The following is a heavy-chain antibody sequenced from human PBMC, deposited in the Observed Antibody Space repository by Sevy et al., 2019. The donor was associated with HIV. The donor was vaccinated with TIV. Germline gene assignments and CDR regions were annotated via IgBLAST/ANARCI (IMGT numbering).Heavy chain of an antibody. Sequence: SETLSLTCIVSGGSISSDSYYWGWIRQPPGKGLEWIGSIYYTWSTYYNPSLKSRVTISSDTSKNQFSLRLSSVTAADTALYFCARPSSLYYYYAMDVWGQGTTVTVSS. CDR3: ARPSSLYYYYAMDV. V-gene: IGHV4-39*01. CDR2: IYYTWST. D-gene: IGHD3-10*01. CDR1: GGSISSDSYY. J-gene: IGHJ6*02.